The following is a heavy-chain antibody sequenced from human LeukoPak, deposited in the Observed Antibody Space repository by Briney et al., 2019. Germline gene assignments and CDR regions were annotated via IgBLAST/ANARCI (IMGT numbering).Heavy chain of an antibody. CDR2: IYHSGST. D-gene: IGHD3-22*01. CDR1: DGSISSGGYS. Sequence: SQTLSLTCAVSDGSISSGGYSWSWIRQPPGKGLEWIGYIYHSGSTYYNPSLKSRVTISVDRSKNQFSLNLSSVTAADTAVYYCGRHYFASVPYPPALWGQGTLVTVSS. CDR3: GRHYFASVPYPPAL. J-gene: IGHJ4*02. V-gene: IGHV4-30-2*01.